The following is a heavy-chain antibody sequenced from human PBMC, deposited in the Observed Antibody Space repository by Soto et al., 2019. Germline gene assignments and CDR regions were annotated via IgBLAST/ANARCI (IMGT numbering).Heavy chain of an antibody. CDR1: GFTFRGYA. D-gene: IGHD2-21*01. Sequence: EEQLLESGGGLAQPGGSLRLSCAASGFTFRGYAMSWVRQAPGKGPEWVSGISGSGDSTYHAKSVKGRFIISRDNSKKTLYLEINSLRAEDAAVYYCAKAYGASHSPFDCWGQGTLVAVSS. V-gene: IGHV3-23*01. CDR3: AKAYGASHSPFDC. CDR2: ISGSGDST. J-gene: IGHJ4*02.